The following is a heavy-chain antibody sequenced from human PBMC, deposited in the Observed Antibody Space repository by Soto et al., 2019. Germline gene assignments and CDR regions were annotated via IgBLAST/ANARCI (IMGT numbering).Heavy chain of an antibody. Sequence: EVQLLESGGGLVQPGGSLRLSCAASGFTFSNYAMHWIRQAPGKGLEWISTISGNGDNTYYADSVKGRFTISRDNSKNTLFLQMNSLRAADTAVYYCARVGSPAVSGVIILQYYFDYWGQGILVTVSS. CDR1: GFTFSNYA. V-gene: IGHV3-23*01. D-gene: IGHD3-16*02. J-gene: IGHJ4*02. CDR2: ISGNGDNT. CDR3: ARVGSPAVSGVIILQYYFDY.